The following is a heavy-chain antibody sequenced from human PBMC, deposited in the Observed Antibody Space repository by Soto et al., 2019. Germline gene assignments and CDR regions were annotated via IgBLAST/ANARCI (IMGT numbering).Heavy chain of an antibody. D-gene: IGHD3-10*01. V-gene: IGHV4-59*01. Sequence: LSLTCTVSGGSISSYYWSWIRQPPWKGLEWIGYIYYSGSTNYNPSLKSRVTISVDTSKNQFSLKLSSVTAADTAVYYCARSGVGNYYGSGSYPPGRYYYGMDVWGQGTTVTVS. CDR2: IYYSGST. CDR1: GGSISSYY. J-gene: IGHJ6*02. CDR3: ARSGVGNYYGSGSYPPGRYYYGMDV.